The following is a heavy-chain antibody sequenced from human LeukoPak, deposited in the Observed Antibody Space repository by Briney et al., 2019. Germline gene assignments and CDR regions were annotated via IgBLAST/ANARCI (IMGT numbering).Heavy chain of an antibody. CDR3: ARGGGTTGTTPGY. Sequence: SETLSLTCAVYGGSFSGYYWSWIRQPPGKGLERIGEINHSGSTNYNPSLRSRVTISVDTSKNQFSLKLSSVTAADTAVYYCARGGGTTGTTPGYWGQGTLVTVSS. CDR1: GGSFSGYY. D-gene: IGHD1-7*01. V-gene: IGHV4-34*01. CDR2: INHSGST. J-gene: IGHJ4*02.